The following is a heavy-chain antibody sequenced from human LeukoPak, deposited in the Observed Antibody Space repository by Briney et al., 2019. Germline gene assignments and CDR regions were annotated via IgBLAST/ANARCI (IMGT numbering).Heavy chain of an antibody. CDR3: ARDGVRYYDFWSGYYLNWFDP. V-gene: IGHV3-21*01. D-gene: IGHD3-3*01. CDR2: ISNSSSYI. J-gene: IGHJ5*02. CDR1: GFTFSTYS. Sequence: PGGSLRLSCAASGFTFSTYSMNWVRQAPGKGLEWVSSISNSSSYIYYADSVKGRFTISRDNAKNSLYLQMNSLRAEDTAVYYCARDGVRYYDFWSGYYLNWFDPWGQGTLVSVSS.